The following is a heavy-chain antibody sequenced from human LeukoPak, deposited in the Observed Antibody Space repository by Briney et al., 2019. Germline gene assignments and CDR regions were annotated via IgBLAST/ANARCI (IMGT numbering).Heavy chain of an antibody. Sequence: PGGSLRLSCAASGFTFSSYAMSWVRQPPGKGLEWIGEINHSGSTNYNPSLKSRVTISVDTSKNQFSLKLSSVTAADTAVYYCARPRFNWFDPWGQGTLVTVSS. CDR1: GFTFSSYA. CDR2: INHSGST. J-gene: IGHJ5*02. V-gene: IGHV4-34*01. CDR3: ARPRFNWFDP.